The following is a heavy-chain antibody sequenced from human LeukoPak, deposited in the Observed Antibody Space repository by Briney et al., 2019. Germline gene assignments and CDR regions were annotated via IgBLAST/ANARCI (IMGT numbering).Heavy chain of an antibody. J-gene: IGHJ4*02. V-gene: IGHV1-2*02. Sequence: GASVKVSCKTCGYTFTGYYMHWMRQAPGKGLEWMGWINCNNGDTIYAQKFEGRVIVTRDTSISTAYMELSRLTYDDTAVYYCARNGEIWGQGTLVTVSS. D-gene: IGHD3-10*01. CDR3: ARNGEI. CDR1: GYTFTGYY. CDR2: INCNNGDT.